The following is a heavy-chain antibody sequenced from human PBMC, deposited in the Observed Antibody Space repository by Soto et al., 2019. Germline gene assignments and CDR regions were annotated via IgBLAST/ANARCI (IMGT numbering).Heavy chain of an antibody. J-gene: IGHJ6*02. D-gene: IGHD3-16*01. CDR3: ARGVLRGKGGMDV. V-gene: IGHV1-18*01. Sequence: QVQLVQSGAEVKKPGASVMVSCETSGYTFSSYGISWVRQAPGQGPDWMGWISAYNGYTDYAQKFQGRVTVTTDASTSTAYMELRSLRSDDTAVYYCARGVLRGKGGMDVWGQGTTVTVSS. CDR1: GYTFSSYG. CDR2: ISAYNGYT.